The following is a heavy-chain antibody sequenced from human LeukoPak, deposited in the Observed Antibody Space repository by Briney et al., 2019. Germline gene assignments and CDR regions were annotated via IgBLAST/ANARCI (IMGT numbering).Heavy chain of an antibody. J-gene: IGHJ4*02. V-gene: IGHV3-23*01. D-gene: IGHD5-18*01. CDR1: GFILRNYA. CDR3: AKGIHLSLSEKDY. Sequence: GGSLRLSCAASGFILRNYAMSWVRQAPGKGLEWVSGISGGGGTTNYADSVKGRFTISRDNSKNTVFLQMNSLRAEDTAIYYCAKGIHLSLSEKDYWGQGTLVTVSS. CDR2: ISGGGGTT.